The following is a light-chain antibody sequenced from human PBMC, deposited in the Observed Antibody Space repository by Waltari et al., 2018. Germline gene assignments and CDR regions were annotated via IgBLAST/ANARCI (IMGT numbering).Light chain of an antibody. Sequence: HQHPGHAPRPLIYSTSTRSSGVPDRFSGSSLGNKAALAITGLQADDESDYYCVPYMSSVTVVCGGGTKLTVL. J-gene: IGLJ2*01. CDR3: VPYMSSVTVV. V-gene: IGLV8-61*01. CDR2: STS.